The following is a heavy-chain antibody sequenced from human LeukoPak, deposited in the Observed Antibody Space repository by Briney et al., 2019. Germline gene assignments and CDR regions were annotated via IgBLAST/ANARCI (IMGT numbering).Heavy chain of an antibody. J-gene: IGHJ4*02. CDR3: ARIRILATGTGPPYDY. CDR2: INYSGST. V-gene: IGHV4-39*07. CDR1: GDSISSSNYY. D-gene: IGHD6-13*01. Sequence: SETLSLTCTVSGDSISSSNYYWGWVRQPPGKGLEWIASINYSGSTYYSPSLKSRVTISVATSKNQFSLKLSSVTAADTAVYYCARIRILATGTGPPYDYWGQETLVIVPS.